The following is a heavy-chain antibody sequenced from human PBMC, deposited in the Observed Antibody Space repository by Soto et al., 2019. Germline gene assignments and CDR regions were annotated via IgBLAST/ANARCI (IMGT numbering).Heavy chain of an antibody. CDR1: GFTFDDYA. CDR3: AKDGGYSSGRYGA. J-gene: IGHJ5*02. Sequence: EVQLVESGGGLVQPGRSLRLSCAASGFTFDDYAMHWVRRAPGKGLEWVSGISWNSGSIGYADSVKGRFTISRDNAKNSLYLQMNSLRAEDTALYYCAKDGGYSSGRYGAWGQGTLVTVSS. V-gene: IGHV3-9*01. D-gene: IGHD6-19*01. CDR2: ISWNSGSI.